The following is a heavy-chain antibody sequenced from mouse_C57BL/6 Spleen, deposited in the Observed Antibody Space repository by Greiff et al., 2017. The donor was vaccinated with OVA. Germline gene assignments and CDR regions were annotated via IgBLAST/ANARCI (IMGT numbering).Heavy chain of an antibody. CDR3: ARGSYDSDFAY. CDR2: IDPISGGT. Sequence: QVQLQQPGAELVKPGASVKLSCKASGYTFTSYWMNWVKQRPGRGLEWIGRIDPISGGTKYNEKFKSKATLTVDKPSSTAYMQISSLTSEDSAVYYCARGSYDSDFAYWGQGTLVTVSA. V-gene: IGHV1-72*01. J-gene: IGHJ3*01. D-gene: IGHD2-4*01. CDR1: GYTFTSYW.